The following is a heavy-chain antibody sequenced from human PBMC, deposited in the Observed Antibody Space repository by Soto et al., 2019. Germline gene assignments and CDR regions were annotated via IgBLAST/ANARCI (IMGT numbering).Heavy chain of an antibody. Sequence: GASVKVSCKSSGGTFSSHSINWVRQAPGQGLEWMGGIIPIFDPANFAKNFQGRVTITADESTTTAYMELSSLTSEDTAVYYCATGSFTSTGGRIGYHYNAMDVWGQGTTVTVSS. CDR3: ATGSFTSTGGRIGYHYNAMDV. J-gene: IGHJ6*02. CDR1: GGTFSSHS. D-gene: IGHD1-1*01. V-gene: IGHV1-69*13. CDR2: IIPIFDPA.